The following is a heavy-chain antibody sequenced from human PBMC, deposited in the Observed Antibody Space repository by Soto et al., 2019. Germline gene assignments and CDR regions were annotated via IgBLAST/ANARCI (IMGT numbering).Heavy chain of an antibody. J-gene: IGHJ5*02. Sequence: EVQLVESGGHTVQPGRSLRLSCTASGFTFGDNAMSWFRQAPGEGLEWVGFIRSRAYGGTTEYAASVKGRFTISRDDSKSIAYLQMNSLKTEDTALYYCTRGWIFGPLINWFDPWGQGTLVTVSS. CDR2: IRSRAYGGTT. V-gene: IGHV3-49*03. CDR3: TRGWIFGPLINWFDP. D-gene: IGHD3-3*01. CDR1: GFTFGDNA.